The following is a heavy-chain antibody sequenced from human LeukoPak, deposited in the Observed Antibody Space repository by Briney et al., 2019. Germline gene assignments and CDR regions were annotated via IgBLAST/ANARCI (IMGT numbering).Heavy chain of an antibody. J-gene: IGHJ6*02. Sequence: GGSLKISCKGSGYSFTSHWIGWVRQMPGKGLEWMGIIYPGDSDTRYSPSFRGQVTISADKSISTAYLQWSSLKASDTAMYYCARQKSHLNYYDSSGPLGYYGMDVWGQGTTVTVSS. CDR3: ARQKSHLNYYDSSGPLGYYGMDV. CDR1: GYSFTSHW. V-gene: IGHV5-51*01. D-gene: IGHD3-22*01. CDR2: IYPGDSDT.